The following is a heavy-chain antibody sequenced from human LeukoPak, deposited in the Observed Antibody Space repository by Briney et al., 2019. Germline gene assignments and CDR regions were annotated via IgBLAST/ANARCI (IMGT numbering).Heavy chain of an antibody. CDR3: ARYGATNVDAFDI. Sequence: PGGSLRLSCAASGFTFSDYYMSWIRQAPGKGLEWVSYTSSSSSYTNYADSVKGRFTISRDNAKNSLYLQMNSLRAEDTAVYYCARYGATNVDAFDIWGQGTMVTVSS. J-gene: IGHJ3*02. D-gene: IGHD1-26*01. CDR2: TSSSSSYT. V-gene: IGHV3-11*03. CDR1: GFTFSDYY.